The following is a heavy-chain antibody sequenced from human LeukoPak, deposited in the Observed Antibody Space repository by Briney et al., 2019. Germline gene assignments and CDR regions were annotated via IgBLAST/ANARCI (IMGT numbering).Heavy chain of an antibody. CDR3: VRPGIVGATAFDY. D-gene: IGHD1-26*01. Sequence: PSETLSLTCTASGGSISSSSFYWGWIRQPPGKGLEWIGSFYYTGSTYYNPSLKSRVTISVDTSKNQFSLRLSSVTAADTAFYYCVRPGIVGATAFDYWGQGTLVTVSS. CDR2: FYYTGST. J-gene: IGHJ4*02. V-gene: IGHV4-39*01. CDR1: GGSISSSSFY.